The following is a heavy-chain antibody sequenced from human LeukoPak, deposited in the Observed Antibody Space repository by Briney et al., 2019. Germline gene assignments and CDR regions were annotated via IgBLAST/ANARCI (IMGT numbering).Heavy chain of an antibody. D-gene: IGHD6-6*01. CDR3: ARYVDQYSSSGNGNSYDY. Sequence: SQTLSLTCAVSGGSISSGGYSWSWIRQPPGKGLEWIGYIYHSGSTYYNPSLKSRVTISVDRSKNQFSLKLSSVTAADTAVYYCARYVDQYSSSGNGNSYDYWGQGTLVTVSS. J-gene: IGHJ4*02. V-gene: IGHV4-30-2*01. CDR2: IYHSGST. CDR1: GGSISSGGYS.